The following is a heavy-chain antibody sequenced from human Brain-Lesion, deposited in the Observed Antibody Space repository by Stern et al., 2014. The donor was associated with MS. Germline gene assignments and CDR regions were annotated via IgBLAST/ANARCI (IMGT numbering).Heavy chain of an antibody. D-gene: IGHD2-2*01. V-gene: IGHV4-61*02. CDR1: GGSISSGGYY. CDR3: ARGRVVPGFQYYATDV. Sequence: VHLVESGPGLVKPSQTLSLSCTVSGGSISSGGYYWSWIRQPAGKGLEWIGRIFNSGSPSYTPPPKRRVPISIDPSKNQFSLRLNSMTAADTAVYYCARGRVVPGFQYYATDVWGQGTTVIVSS. CDR2: IFNSGSP. J-gene: IGHJ6*02.